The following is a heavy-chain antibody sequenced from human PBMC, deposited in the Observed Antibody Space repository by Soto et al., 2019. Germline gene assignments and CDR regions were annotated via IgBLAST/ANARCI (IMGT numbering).Heavy chain of an antibody. CDR1: GFTFSSYW. CDR3: AREGGYLEVGNGMDV. CDR2: IKEDGSEK. Sequence: PGGSLRLSCAASGFTFSSYWMSWVRQAPGKGLEWVANIKEDGSEKHYVDSVKGRFTISRDNAKNSLYLQMNSLRVEDTAVYYCAREGGYLEVGNGMDVWGQGTTVTVSS. V-gene: IGHV3-7*01. J-gene: IGHJ6*02. D-gene: IGHD3-22*01.